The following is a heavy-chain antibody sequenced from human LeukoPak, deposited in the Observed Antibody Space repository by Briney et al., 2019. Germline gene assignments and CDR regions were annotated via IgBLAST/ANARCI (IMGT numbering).Heavy chain of an antibody. CDR1: GGSISSGGYY. J-gene: IGHJ3*02. D-gene: IGHD3-16*01. Sequence: PSQTLSLTCTVSGGSISSGGYYWSWIRQPPGKGLEWIGYIYYSGSTNYNPSLKSRVTISVDTSKNQFSLKLSSVTAADTAVYYCARSRWGAAFDIWGQGTMVTVSS. CDR3: ARSRWGAAFDI. V-gene: IGHV4-61*08. CDR2: IYYSGST.